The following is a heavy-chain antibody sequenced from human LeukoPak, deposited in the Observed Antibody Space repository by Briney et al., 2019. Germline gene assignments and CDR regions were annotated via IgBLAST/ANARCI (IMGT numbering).Heavy chain of an antibody. J-gene: IGHJ6*03. CDR3: ARLLGGDPYYMDV. CDR2: IYYTGST. V-gene: IGHV4-59*01. D-gene: IGHD3-3*01. Sequence: SETLSLTCGVSGVSISNFYWSWVRQLPGKGLEWIGSIYYTGSTYYSPSLKSRVTISVDPSKNQFSLRLSSVTAADTAVYYCARLLGGDPYYMDVWGKGTTVTVSS. CDR1: GVSISNFY.